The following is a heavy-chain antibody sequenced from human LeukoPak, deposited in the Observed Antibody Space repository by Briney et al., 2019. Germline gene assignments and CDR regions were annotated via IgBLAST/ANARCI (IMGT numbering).Heavy chain of an antibody. CDR1: GCTFNDYW. V-gene: IGHV3-7*03. D-gene: IGHD2-2*01. J-gene: IGHJ6*04. Sequence: GGSLRLSCAASGCTFNDYWMTWVRQAPGKGLEWVAHINQDGSEKYYVDSLKGPFTIARDNAKNSLFLQMNSLRAEDTAVYYCVRDCSSASLSSGCYYAMDVWGKGTTVTVSS. CDR2: INQDGSEK. CDR3: VRDCSSASLSSGCYYAMDV.